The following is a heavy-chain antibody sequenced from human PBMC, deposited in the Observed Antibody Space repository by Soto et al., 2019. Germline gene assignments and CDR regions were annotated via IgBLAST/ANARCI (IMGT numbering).Heavy chain of an antibody. J-gene: IGHJ4*02. CDR1: GFTFSNLW. CDR3: TKGGHVDD. CDR2: IKQDGSEK. Sequence: EVQLVESGGGLVQPGGSLRLSCAASGFTFSNLWMTWVRQAPGKGLEWVANIKQDGSEKHYVDSVEGRFTISRDNAKNELYLEMNSLRAEDTAVYYCTKGGHVDDWGQGTLVTVAS. V-gene: IGHV3-7*01. D-gene: IGHD3-16*01.